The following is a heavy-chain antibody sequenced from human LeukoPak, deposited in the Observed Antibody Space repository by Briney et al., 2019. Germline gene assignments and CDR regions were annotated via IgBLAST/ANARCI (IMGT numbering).Heavy chain of an antibody. Sequence: PSETLSLTCTVSGGSISSSSYYWSWIRQPAGKGLEWIGRIYTSGSTNYNPSLKSRVTMSVDTSKNQFSLKLSSVTAADTAVYYCARETTSSWSGYYETVAFDIWGQGTMVTVSS. CDR3: ARETTSSWSGYYETVAFDI. J-gene: IGHJ3*02. CDR2: IYTSGST. CDR1: GGSISSSSYY. V-gene: IGHV4-61*02. D-gene: IGHD3-3*01.